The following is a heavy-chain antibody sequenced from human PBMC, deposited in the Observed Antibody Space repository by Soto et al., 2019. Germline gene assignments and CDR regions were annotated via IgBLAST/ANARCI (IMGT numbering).Heavy chain of an antibody. D-gene: IGHD4-17*01. CDR3: AIRRSTVTTPWFYHGMDV. V-gene: IGHV3-33*01. CDR1: GFAFSEYG. CDR2: IFYDGSHK. J-gene: IGHJ6*02. Sequence: QVQLEESGGGVVQPGRSLRLSCTASGFAFSEYGMHWVRQAPGKGLEWVAIIFYDGSHKYYADSVKGRFTISRDNSRNTVELQMNRLRAEYTATYCCAIRRSTVTTPWFYHGMDVWGRGTTVTVSS.